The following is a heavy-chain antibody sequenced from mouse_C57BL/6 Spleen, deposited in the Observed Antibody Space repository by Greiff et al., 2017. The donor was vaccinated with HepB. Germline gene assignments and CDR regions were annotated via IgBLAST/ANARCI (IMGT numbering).Heavy chain of an antibody. CDR2: INPSSGYT. D-gene: IGHD1-1*01. CDR3: ARDGSSLFAY. J-gene: IGHJ3*01. CDR1: GYTFTSYW. V-gene: IGHV1-7*01. Sequence: QVQLQQPGAELVKPGASVKMSCKASGYTFTSYWITWVKQRPGQGLEWIGYINPSSGYTKYNQKFKDKATLTADKSSSTAYMQLSSLTYEDSAVYYCARDGSSLFAYWGQGTLVTVSA.